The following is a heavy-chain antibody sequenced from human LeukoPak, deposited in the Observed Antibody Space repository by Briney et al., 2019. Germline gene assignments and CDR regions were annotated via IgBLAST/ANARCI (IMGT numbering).Heavy chain of an antibody. D-gene: IGHD6-19*01. CDR1: GGSISSYY. CDR3: ARGRYSSGPKS. CDR2: IYYSGST. J-gene: IGHJ3*01. V-gene: IGHV4-59*01. Sequence: PSETLSLTCTVSGGSISSYYWSWLRQPPGKGLEWIGYIYYSGSTNYNPSLKSRVTISVDTSKNQFSLKLSSVTAADTAVYYCARGRYSSGPKSWGQGTMVTVSS.